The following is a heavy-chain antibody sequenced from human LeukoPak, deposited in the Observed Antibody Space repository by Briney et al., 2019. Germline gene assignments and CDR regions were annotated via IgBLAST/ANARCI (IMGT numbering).Heavy chain of an antibody. CDR1: GCTVSSYG. CDR2: ISYDGSKK. V-gene: IGHV3-30*03. CDR3: TRDSYISDVYYGMDI. J-gene: IGHJ6*02. Sequence: GGSLRLSCAAPGCTVSSYGMHWVRQAPGKGLESLAVISYDGSKKYHAGSVKGRFTISRDNSKNILYLQMNSLRAGDAAVYFCTRDSYISDVYYGMDIWGQGATVTVSS. D-gene: IGHD1-26*01.